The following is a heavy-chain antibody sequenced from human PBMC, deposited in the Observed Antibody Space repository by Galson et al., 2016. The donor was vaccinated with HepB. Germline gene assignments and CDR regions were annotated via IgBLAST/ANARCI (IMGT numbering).Heavy chain of an antibody. D-gene: IGHD3-10*01. CDR1: GFTFSRYS. J-gene: IGHJ4*02. CDR3: ARDWWFRELPFDY. V-gene: IGHV3-48*01. Sequence: SLRLSCAASGFTFSRYSMNWVRQAPGKGLEWVSYISGSSSTIYYADSVKGRFTISRDNAKNSLYLQMNSLRAEDTAVYYCARDWWFRELPFDYWGQGTLVTVSS. CDR2: ISGSSSTI.